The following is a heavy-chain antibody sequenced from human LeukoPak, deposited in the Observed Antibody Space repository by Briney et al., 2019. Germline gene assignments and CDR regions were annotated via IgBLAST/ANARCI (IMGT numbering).Heavy chain of an antibody. CDR1: GFTFSDYS. J-gene: IGHJ6*02. D-gene: IGHD3-9*01. CDR3: ARSIGLTGGGVDV. Sequence: GGSLRLSCAASGFTFSDYSMNWVRQAPGKGLEWVSYITNGGSTIHHADSVKGRFTISRDNAKKTLYLQMNSLRAEDTAVYYCARSIGLTGGGVDVWGQGTTVTVSS. V-gene: IGHV3-11*01. CDR2: ITNGGSTI.